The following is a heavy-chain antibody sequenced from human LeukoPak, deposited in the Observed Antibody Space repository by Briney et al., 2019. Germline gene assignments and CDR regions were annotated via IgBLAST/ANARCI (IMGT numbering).Heavy chain of an antibody. CDR1: GFTFSSYS. V-gene: IGHV3-21*01. CDR3: ARESDHSVSQVDFDL. Sequence: GGSLRLSCAASGFTFSSYSMNWVRQAPGKGLEWVSSINSSSGYIYYADSVKGRFTISRDNAKNSLYLQMNSLRAEDTAVYCCARESDHSVSQVDFDLWGQGTMVTVSS. CDR2: INSSSGYI. J-gene: IGHJ3*01. D-gene: IGHD1-14*01.